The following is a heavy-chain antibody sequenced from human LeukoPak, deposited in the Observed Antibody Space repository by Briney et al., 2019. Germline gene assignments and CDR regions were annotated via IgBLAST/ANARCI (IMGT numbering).Heavy chain of an antibody. CDR1: GDSISYHNYY. J-gene: IGHJ3*01. CDR3: ARLRAMAGHRGGFDF. D-gene: IGHD6-19*01. CDR2: VYYTGYT. V-gene: IGHV4-39*01. Sequence: SEALSLTCTVSGDSISYHNYYWDWIRQPPGQGLEWIGTVYYTGYTYYNSSRKSQVAISVATSKNQFSLQLSSMTAADTAVYYCARLRAMAGHRGGFDFWGQGKMVTVPS.